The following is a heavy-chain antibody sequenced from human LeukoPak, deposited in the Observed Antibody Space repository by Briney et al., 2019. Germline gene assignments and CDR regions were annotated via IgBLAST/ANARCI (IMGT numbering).Heavy chain of an antibody. CDR2: IYPGDSDT. J-gene: IGHJ4*02. CDR3: ARHYYYDSSGYYDCFDY. CDR1: GYSSTSYW. Sequence: GESLKISCKGSGYSSTSYWIGWVRQMPGKGLEWMGIIYPGDSDTRYSPSFQGQVTISADKSISTAYLQWSSLKASDTAMYYCARHYYYDSSGYYDCFDYWGQGTLVTVSS. D-gene: IGHD3-22*01. V-gene: IGHV5-51*01.